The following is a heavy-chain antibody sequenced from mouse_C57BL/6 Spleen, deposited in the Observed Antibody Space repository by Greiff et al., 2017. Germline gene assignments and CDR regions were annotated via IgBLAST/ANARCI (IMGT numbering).Heavy chain of an antibody. Sequence: VQLLQSGAELMQPGASVKLSCKATGFTFTGYWIEWVRQRPGHGLEWIAEILPGSGRSTYTEKFKGKATFTADTSSNTAYMQLSSLTTEDYAIYDGASSDGPWGQGTSVTVSS. CDR3: ASSDGP. J-gene: IGHJ4*01. CDR1: GFTFTGYW. CDR2: ILPGSGRS. D-gene: IGHD2-3*01. V-gene: IGHV1-9*01.